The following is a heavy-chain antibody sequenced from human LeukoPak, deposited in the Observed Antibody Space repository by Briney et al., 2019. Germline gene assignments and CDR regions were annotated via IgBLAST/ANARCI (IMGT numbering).Heavy chain of an antibody. V-gene: IGHV1-18*01. Sequence: ASVKVSCKASGYTFTSYGISWVRQAPGQGLEWMGWVSAYADDTNYVQKFQGRVTMTTDTSTSTAYMELGSLRSDDTAVYYCARDCIGCHGFDYWGQGTLVTVSS. CDR2: VSAYADDT. J-gene: IGHJ4*02. CDR1: GYTFTSYG. D-gene: IGHD2-15*01. CDR3: ARDCIGCHGFDY.